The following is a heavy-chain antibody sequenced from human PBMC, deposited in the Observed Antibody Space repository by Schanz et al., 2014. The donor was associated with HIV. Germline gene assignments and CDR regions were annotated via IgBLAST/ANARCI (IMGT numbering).Heavy chain of an antibody. CDR1: GFTFRSYG. V-gene: IGHV3-33*01. J-gene: IGHJ4*02. CDR3: ARGLPADY. CDR2: MWYDESHK. Sequence: QVQLVESGGGVVQPGRSLRLSCAASGFTFRSYGMHWVRQAPGKGLEWVAAMWYDESHKGYADSVKGRFTISRDNSKNTLYLQMNSLRAEDTAVYYCARGLPADYWGQGTLVTVSS. D-gene: IGHD5-18*01.